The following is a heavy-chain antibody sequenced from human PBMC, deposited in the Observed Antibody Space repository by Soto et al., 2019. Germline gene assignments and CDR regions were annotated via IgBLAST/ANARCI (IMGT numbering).Heavy chain of an antibody. V-gene: IGHV4-61*01. CDR3: ARDAHNWNYVSWFDP. CDR2: IYYSGST. J-gene: IGHJ5*02. Sequence: PSETRSLTCTVSGGSVSSGSYYWSWIRQPPGKGLEWIGYIYYSGSTNYNPSLKSRVTISVDTSKNQFSLKLSSVTAADTAVYYCARDAHNWNYVSWFDPWGQGTLVTVSS. D-gene: IGHD1-7*01. CDR1: GGSVSSGSYY.